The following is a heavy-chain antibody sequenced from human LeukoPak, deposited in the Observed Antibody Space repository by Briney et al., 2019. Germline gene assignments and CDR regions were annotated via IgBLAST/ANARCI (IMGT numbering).Heavy chain of an antibody. CDR3: ARKGLPDH. J-gene: IGHJ4*02. V-gene: IGHV3-7*01. Sequence: GGSLRLSCAASGFTFSDYWMSWVRQAPGKGLEWVANINQDGSEKYYVDSVKGRFTFSRDNAKNSLYLQMNSLRTDDTAVYYCARKGLPDHWGQGTLVTVSS. CDR2: INQDGSEK. CDR1: GFTFSDYW.